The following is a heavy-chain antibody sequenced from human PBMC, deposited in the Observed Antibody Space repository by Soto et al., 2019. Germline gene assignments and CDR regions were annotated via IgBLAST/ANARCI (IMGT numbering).Heavy chain of an antibody. CDR2: ISGSGGST. D-gene: IGHD2-15*01. CDR3: AKDQGDIIVVVVAATLGAFDI. Sequence: PGGSLRLSCAASGFTFSSYAMSWVRQAPGKGLEWVSAISGSGGSTYYADSVKGRFTISRDNSKNTLYLQMNSLRAEDTAVYYCAKDQGDIIVVVVAATLGAFDIWGQGTMVTVSS. CDR1: GFTFSSYA. J-gene: IGHJ3*02. V-gene: IGHV3-23*01.